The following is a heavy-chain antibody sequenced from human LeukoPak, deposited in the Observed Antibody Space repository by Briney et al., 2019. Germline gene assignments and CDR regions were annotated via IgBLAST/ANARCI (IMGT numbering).Heavy chain of an antibody. CDR3: ARGRKLSGWYR. V-gene: IGHV4-39*07. D-gene: IGHD6-19*01. J-gene: IGHJ4*02. CDR2: IYYSGST. Sequence: PSETLSLTCTVSGGSISSSSYYWGWIRQPPGEGLEWIGSIYYSGSTYYNPSLKSRVTISVDTSKNQFSLKLSSVTAADTAVYYCARGRKLSGWYRWAQGTLVTVSS. CDR1: GGSISSSSYY.